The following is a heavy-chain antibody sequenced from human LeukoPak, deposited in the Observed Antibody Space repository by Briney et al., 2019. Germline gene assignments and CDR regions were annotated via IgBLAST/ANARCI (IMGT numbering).Heavy chain of an antibody. CDR3: ARDPVDTAMANHYYYYYMDV. CDR2: IYHSGST. D-gene: IGHD5-18*01. Sequence: SETLSLTCTVSGYSISSGYYWGWIRQPPGKGLEWIGSIYHSGSTYYNPSLKSRVTISADTSKNQFSLKLSSVTAADTAVYYCARDPVDTAMANHYYYYYMDVWGKGTTVTVSS. CDR1: GYSISSGYY. V-gene: IGHV4-38-2*02. J-gene: IGHJ6*03.